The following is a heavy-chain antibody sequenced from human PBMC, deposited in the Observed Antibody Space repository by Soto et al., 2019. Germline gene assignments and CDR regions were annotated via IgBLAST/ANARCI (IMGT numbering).Heavy chain of an antibody. CDR2: INHSGST. Sequence: SETLSLTCAVYCGSFSGSYWSWIRQPPGKGLEWIGEINHSGSTNYNPSLKSRVTISVDTSKNQFSLKLSSVTAADTAVYYCARVRYYGSGSYPPGKRYYFDYWGQG. V-gene: IGHV4-34*01. CDR1: CGSFSGSY. D-gene: IGHD3-10*01. CDR3: ARVRYYGSGSYPPGKRYYFDY. J-gene: IGHJ4*02.